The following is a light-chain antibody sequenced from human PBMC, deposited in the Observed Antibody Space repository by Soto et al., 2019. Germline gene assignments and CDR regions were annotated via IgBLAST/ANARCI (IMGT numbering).Light chain of an antibody. CDR1: QSIDTW. V-gene: IGKV1-5*01. Sequence: DIQMTQSPSTLSASVGDRITITCRASQSIDTWLAWYQQRPGKAPKLLIYDASTLESGVPSRFSGSGSGTEFTLTISSLQPDDFATYYCQQYHSYGTFGQGTKVEIK. CDR3: QQYHSYGT. J-gene: IGKJ1*01. CDR2: DAS.